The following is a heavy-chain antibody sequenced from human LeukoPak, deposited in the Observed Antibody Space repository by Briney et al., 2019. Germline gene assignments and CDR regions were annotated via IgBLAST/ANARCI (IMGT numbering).Heavy chain of an antibody. CDR3: ARLWSYYDNSGFFEDY. CDR2: INPVGGVT. J-gene: IGHJ4*02. D-gene: IGHD3-22*01. V-gene: IGHV1-46*01. Sequence: ASVKVSFKASGYIFTNYYLYWVRPAPGQGLEWMGVINPVGGVTTYSQRFQGRVTMTRDTSTSTFDMELSSLKSEDTAVYYCARLWSYYDNSGFFEDYWGQGTLVTVSS. CDR1: GYIFTNYY.